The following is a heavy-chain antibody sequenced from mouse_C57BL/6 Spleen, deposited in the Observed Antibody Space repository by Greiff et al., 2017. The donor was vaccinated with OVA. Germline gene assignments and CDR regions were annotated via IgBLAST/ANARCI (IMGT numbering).Heavy chain of an antibody. Sequence: DVMLVESGEGLVKPGGSLKLSCAASGFTFSSYAMSWVRQTPEKRLEWVAYISSGGDYIYYADTVKGRFTISRDNARNTLYLQMSSLKSEDTAMDYCTRDSGNFSMDYWGQGTSVTVSS. CDR2: ISSGGDYI. J-gene: IGHJ4*01. CDR3: TRDSGNFSMDY. CDR1: GFTFSSYA. D-gene: IGHD2-1*01. V-gene: IGHV5-9-1*02.